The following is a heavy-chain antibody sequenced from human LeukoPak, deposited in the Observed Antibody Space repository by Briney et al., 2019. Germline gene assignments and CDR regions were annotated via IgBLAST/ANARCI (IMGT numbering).Heavy chain of an antibody. CDR3: AKSYYYDSSGYYPDAFDI. D-gene: IGHD3-22*01. CDR1: GFTFSSYG. J-gene: IGHJ3*02. CDR2: ISGSGGST. V-gene: IGHV3-23*01. Sequence: GGSLRLSCAASGFTFSSYGMSWVRQAPGKGLEWVSAISGSGGSTYYADSVKGRFTISRDNSKNTLYLQMNSLRAEDTAVYYCAKSYYYDSSGYYPDAFDIWGQGTMVTVSS.